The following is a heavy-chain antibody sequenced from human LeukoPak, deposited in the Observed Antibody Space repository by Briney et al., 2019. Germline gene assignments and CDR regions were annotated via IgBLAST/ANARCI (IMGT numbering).Heavy chain of an antibody. CDR2: IYYTGTT. V-gene: IGHV4-39*01. J-gene: IGHJ4*02. Sequence: SETLSLTCTVSGGSISSTNSYWGWFRQPPGKGLEWIGSIYYTGTTNYNPSLKSRVTISVDTSKNQLSLKLISVTAADTAVYYCARRGYSSGWYDYWGQGTLVTVSS. D-gene: IGHD6-19*01. CDR1: GGSISSTNSY. CDR3: ARRGYSSGWYDY.